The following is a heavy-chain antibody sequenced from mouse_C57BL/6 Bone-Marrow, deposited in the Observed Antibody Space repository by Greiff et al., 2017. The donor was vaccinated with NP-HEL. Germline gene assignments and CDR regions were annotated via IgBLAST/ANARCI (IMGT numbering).Heavy chain of an antibody. Sequence: EVQGVESGPELVKPGASVKIPCKASGYTFTDYNMDWVKQSHGKSLEWIGDINPNNGGTIYNQKFKGKATLTVDKSSSTAYMELRSLTSEDTAVYYCARGSRPYYAMDYWGQGTSVTVSS. CDR3: ARGSRPYYAMDY. CDR2: INPNNGGT. J-gene: IGHJ4*01. V-gene: IGHV1-18*01. CDR1: GYTFTDYN. D-gene: IGHD1-1*01.